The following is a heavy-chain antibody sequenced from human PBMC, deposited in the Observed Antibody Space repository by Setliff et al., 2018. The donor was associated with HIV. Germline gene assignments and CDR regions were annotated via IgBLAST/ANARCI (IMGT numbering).Heavy chain of an antibody. CDR1: GGSISSSNW. CDR3: ARAGRGARWFYYMDV. J-gene: IGHJ6*03. CDR2: IYHSGGT. D-gene: IGHD6-6*01. V-gene: IGHV4-4*02. Sequence: SETLSLTCAVSGGSISSSNWWSWVRQPPGKGLEWIGEIYHSGGTNYNPSLKSRVTISADTSKNQLSLKLSSVTAADTAVYYCARAGRGARWFYYMDVWGKGTTVTVSS.